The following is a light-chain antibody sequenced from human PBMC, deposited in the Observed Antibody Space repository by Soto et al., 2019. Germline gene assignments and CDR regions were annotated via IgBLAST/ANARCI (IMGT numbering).Light chain of an antibody. CDR1: SSNLGAGFD. CDR3: QSYDSSLSGYV. J-gene: IGLJ1*01. V-gene: IGLV1-40*01. CDR2: GNN. Sequence: QAVVTQPPSVSGAPGQGVTLSCTGSSSNLGAGFDVHWYQQLPGTAPKLLTYGNNNRPSGVPDRFSGSRSGTSASLAITGLQTEDEADYFCQSYDSSLSGYVFGTGTKLTVL.